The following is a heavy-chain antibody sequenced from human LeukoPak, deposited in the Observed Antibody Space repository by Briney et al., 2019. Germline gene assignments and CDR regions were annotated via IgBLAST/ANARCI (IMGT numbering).Heavy chain of an antibody. Sequence: GGSLRLSCAASGFTFSSYGMHWVCQAPGKGLEWVAVIWYDGSNKYYADSVKGRFTISRDNSKNTLYLQMNSLRAEDTAVYYCARENYGSGSYYFDYWGQGTLVAVSS. J-gene: IGHJ4*02. D-gene: IGHD3-10*01. V-gene: IGHV3-33*01. CDR3: ARENYGSGSYYFDY. CDR2: IWYDGSNK. CDR1: GFTFSSYG.